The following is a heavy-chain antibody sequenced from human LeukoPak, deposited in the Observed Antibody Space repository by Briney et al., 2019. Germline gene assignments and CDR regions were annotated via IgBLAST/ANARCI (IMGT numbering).Heavy chain of an antibody. J-gene: IGHJ4*02. CDR3: ARHRTILGYCSGGSCPFDY. D-gene: IGHD2-15*01. CDR2: IYYSGST. CDR1: GGSISSYY. V-gene: IGHV4-59*01. Sequence: SETLSLTCTVSGGSISSYYWSWIRQPPGKGLEWIGYIYYSGSTNYNPSLKSRVTISADTSKNQFSLKLSSVTAADTAVYYCARHRTILGYCSGGSCPFDYWGQGTLVTVSS.